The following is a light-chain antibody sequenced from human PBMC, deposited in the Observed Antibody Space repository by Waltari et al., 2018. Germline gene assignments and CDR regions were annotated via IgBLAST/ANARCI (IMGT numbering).Light chain of an antibody. V-gene: IGLV2-14*01. CDR1: TTDAGAYTF. CDR2: EVN. CDR3: CSHSSSSTLVL. J-gene: IGLJ3*02. Sequence: QSALTQPASVSGSPGQSITLSCTGTTTDAGAYTFVPWYQQHPGEVPKLLIYEVNNRPSGVSDRFSGSRSGNTASLTISGLLAEDEADYYCCSHSSSSTLVLFGGGTKVTVL.